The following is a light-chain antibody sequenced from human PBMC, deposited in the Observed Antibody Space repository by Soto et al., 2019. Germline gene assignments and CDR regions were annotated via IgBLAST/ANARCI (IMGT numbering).Light chain of an antibody. CDR1: SSNIGSNT. Sequence: QSVLTQPPSASRTPGQRVTISCSGSSSNIGSNTVNWYQQLPGTAPKLLIYSNSQRPSGVPDRFSGSKSGTSASLAISGLQSEDEADYYCAACDDSLNGQVFGTGTKLTVL. CDR2: SNS. J-gene: IGLJ1*01. CDR3: AACDDSLNGQV. V-gene: IGLV1-44*01.